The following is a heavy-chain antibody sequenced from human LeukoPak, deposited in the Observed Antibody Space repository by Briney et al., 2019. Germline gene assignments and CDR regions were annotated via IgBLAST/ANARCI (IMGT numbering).Heavy chain of an antibody. D-gene: IGHD3-3*01. CDR3: AKDFWSGYYPNC. CDR1: ALTFSSYP. Sequence: GGSLRLSCAASALTFSSYPMSWVRQAPGKGLEWVSAISGVGGSTFYADSVKGRFTISRDNSKNTLYLQMNGLRAEDTAVYYCAKDFWSGYYPNCWGQGTLVTVSS. J-gene: IGHJ4*02. V-gene: IGHV3-23*01. CDR2: ISGVGGST.